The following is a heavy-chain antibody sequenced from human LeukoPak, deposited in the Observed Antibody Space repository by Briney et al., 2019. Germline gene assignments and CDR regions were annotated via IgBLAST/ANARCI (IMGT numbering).Heavy chain of an antibody. Sequence: ASVKVSCKASGYTFTGYYMHWVRQAPGQGLEWMGWISPNSGDTDIAQKFQGRVTMTRDTSIATSYMEVDSLTSDDTAVYYCARESACGTTNCLAPADWLDPWGQGTLVTVSS. V-gene: IGHV1-2*02. D-gene: IGHD2-2*01. CDR2: ISPNSGDT. J-gene: IGHJ5*02. CDR1: GYTFTGYY. CDR3: ARESACGTTNCLAPADWLDP.